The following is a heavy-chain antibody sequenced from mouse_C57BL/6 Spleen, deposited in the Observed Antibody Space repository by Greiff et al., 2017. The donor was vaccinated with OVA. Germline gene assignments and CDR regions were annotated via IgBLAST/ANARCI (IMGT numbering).Heavy chain of an antibody. Sequence: EVMLVESGGGLVKPGGSLKLSCAASGFTFSSYTMSWVRQTPEKRLEWVATISGGGGNTYYPDSVKGRFTISRDNAKNTLYLQMSSLRSEDTALYYCARGDNWDIDFDYWGQGTTLTVSS. V-gene: IGHV5-9*01. CDR1: GFTFSSYT. J-gene: IGHJ2*01. CDR2: ISGGGGNT. D-gene: IGHD4-1*01. CDR3: ARGDNWDIDFDY.